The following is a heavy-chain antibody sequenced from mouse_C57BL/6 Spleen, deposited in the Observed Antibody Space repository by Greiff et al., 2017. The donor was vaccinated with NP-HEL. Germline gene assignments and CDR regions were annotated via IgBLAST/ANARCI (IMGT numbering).Heavy chain of an antibody. CDR3: ARSLRGTVVADWYFDV. D-gene: IGHD1-1*01. CDR1: GYTFTSYD. CDR2: IYPRDGST. Sequence: VKLVESGPELVKPGASVKLSCKASGYTFTSYDINWVKQRPGQGLEWIGWIYPRDGSTKYNEKFKGKATLTVDTSSSTAYMELHSLTSEDSAVYFCARSLRGTVVADWYFDVWGTGTTVTVSS. V-gene: IGHV1-85*01. J-gene: IGHJ1*03.